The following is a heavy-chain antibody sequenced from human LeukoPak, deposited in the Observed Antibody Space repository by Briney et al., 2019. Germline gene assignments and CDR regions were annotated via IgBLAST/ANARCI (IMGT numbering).Heavy chain of an antibody. J-gene: IGHJ4*02. CDR1: GFTVSSNY. CDR3: ARGGAVAAFDY. D-gene: IGHD6-19*01. V-gene: IGHV3-53*01. CDR2: IYSGGST. Sequence: PGGSLRLSCAASGFTVSSNYMSWVRQAPGKGLEWASVIYSGGSTYYADSVKGRFTISRDNSKNTLYLQMNSLRAEDTAVYYCARGGAVAAFDYWGQGTLVTVSS.